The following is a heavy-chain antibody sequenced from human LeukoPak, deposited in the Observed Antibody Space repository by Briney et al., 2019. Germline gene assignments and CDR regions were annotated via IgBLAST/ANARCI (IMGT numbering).Heavy chain of an antibody. CDR3: ARDPSLITMVRGVTPTEDY. D-gene: IGHD3-10*01. CDR1: GLTFSTSG. CDR2: IGSDGYI. Sequence: KAGGSLRLSCAVSGLTFSTSGMTWVRQAPGKGLQWVSTIGSDGYIYYADSVKGRFTISRDNAKNSLYLQMNSLRAEDTAAYYCARDPSLITMVRGVTPTEDYWGQGTLVTVSS. V-gene: IGHV3-69-1*02. J-gene: IGHJ4*02.